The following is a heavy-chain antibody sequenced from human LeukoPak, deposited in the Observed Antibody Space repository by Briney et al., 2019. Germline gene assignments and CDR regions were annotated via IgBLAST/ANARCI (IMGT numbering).Heavy chain of an antibody. CDR2: IYTSGSS. Sequence: KPSETLSLTCTVSGGSISSYYWSWIRQPAGKGLEWIGRIYTSGSSNYNPSLKSRVTMSLDTSKNQFSLKLRSVTAADTAVYYCARDRAAAGLHHVMDVWGQGTTVTVSS. CDR1: GGSISSYY. D-gene: IGHD6-13*01. V-gene: IGHV4-4*07. J-gene: IGHJ6*02. CDR3: ARDRAAAGLHHVMDV.